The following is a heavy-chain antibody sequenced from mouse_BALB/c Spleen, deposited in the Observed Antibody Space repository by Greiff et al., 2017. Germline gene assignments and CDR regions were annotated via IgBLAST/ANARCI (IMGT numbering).Heavy chain of an antibody. Sequence: QVQLKESGAELAKPGASVKMSCKASGYTFTSYWMHWVKQRPGQGLEWIGYINPSTGYTEYNQKFKDKATLTADKSSSTAYMQLSSPTSEDSAVYYCASGDYGFAYWGQGTLVTVSA. V-gene: IGHV1-7*01. D-gene: IGHD2-4*01. CDR1: GYTFTSYW. CDR2: INPSTGYT. CDR3: ASGDYGFAY. J-gene: IGHJ3*01.